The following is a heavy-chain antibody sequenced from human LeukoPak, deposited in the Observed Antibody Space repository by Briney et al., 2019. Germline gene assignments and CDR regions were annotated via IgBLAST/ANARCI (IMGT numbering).Heavy chain of an antibody. V-gene: IGHV3-7*01. D-gene: IGHD3-9*01. J-gene: IGHJ4*02. CDR3: ARDWGNYDILTGYYY. CDR2: IKQDGSEK. Sequence: GGSLRLSCAASGFTFSSYWMSWVRQAPGKGLEWVANIKQDGSEKYYVDSVKGRFTISRDNAKNSLYLQMNSLRAEDTAVYYCARDWGNYDILTGYYYWGRGTLVTVSS. CDR1: GFTFSSYW.